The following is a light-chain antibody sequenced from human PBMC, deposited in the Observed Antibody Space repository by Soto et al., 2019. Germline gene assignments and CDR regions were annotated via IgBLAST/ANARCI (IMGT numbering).Light chain of an antibody. J-gene: IGKJ1*01. Sequence: DSQMTQSPSTLSASGGDRVTITCRASQRINSLLAWYQQKPGRAPKLLIYTASSLERGVPSSFSGSGSGTEFTLTISTLQPDDFASYYCQQYTSYSTFGHGTKVEIK. CDR2: TAS. V-gene: IGKV1-5*03. CDR1: QRINSL. CDR3: QQYTSYST.